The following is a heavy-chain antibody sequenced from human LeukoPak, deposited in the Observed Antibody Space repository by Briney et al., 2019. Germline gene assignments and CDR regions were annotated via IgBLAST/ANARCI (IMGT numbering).Heavy chain of an antibody. CDR1: GFTFSNAW. V-gene: IGHV3-15*01. CDR2: IKSKTDGGTT. J-gene: IGHJ3*02. Sequence: GGSLRLSCAASGFTFSNAWMSWVRQAPGKGLEWVGRIKSKTDGGTTDYAAPVKGRFTISRDDSKNTLYPQMNSLKTEDTAVYYCTTGAGYSYSFDIWGQGTMVTVSS. D-gene: IGHD5-18*01. CDR3: TTGAGYSYSFDI.